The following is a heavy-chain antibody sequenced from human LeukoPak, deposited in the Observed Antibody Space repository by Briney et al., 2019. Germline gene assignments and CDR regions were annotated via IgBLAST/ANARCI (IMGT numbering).Heavy chain of an antibody. J-gene: IGHJ4*02. D-gene: IGHD2-8*01. V-gene: IGHV3-21*01. Sequence: GGSLRLSCAASGFTFRSYTMNWVRQAPGKGLEWVSSITSSSGYINYADSVKGRFTISRDNAKNSLYLQMNSLRAEDTAVYYCAKGGYCTNGVCSHIDYWGQGTLVTVSS. CDR2: ITSSSGYI. CDR1: GFTFRSYT. CDR3: AKGGYCTNGVCSHIDY.